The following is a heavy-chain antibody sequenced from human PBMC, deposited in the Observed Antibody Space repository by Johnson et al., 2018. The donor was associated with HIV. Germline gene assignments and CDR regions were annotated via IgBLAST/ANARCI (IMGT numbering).Heavy chain of an antibody. V-gene: IGHV3-23*04. CDR2: ISGSGDNT. CDR3: AREYEAFDI. Sequence: MLLVESGGGLVQPGRSLRLSCAASGFIFTNYAMSWVRQAPGKGLEWVSGISGSGDNTYYADSVKGRFTISRDNAKNSLYLQMNSLRAEDTAVYYCAREYEAFDIWGQGTMVTVSS. J-gene: IGHJ3*02. CDR1: GFIFTNYA.